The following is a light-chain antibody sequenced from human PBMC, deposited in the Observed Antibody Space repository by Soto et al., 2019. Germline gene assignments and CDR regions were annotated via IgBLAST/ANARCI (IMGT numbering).Light chain of an antibody. J-gene: IGKJ4*01. CDR1: QSVRSN. CDR3: QQYNNWPLT. CDR2: GAS. V-gene: IGKV3-15*01. Sequence: EIAMTRSPATLSVSPGERATLSCRASQSVRSNLAWYQQKPGQAPRLVIYGASTRATGIPARFSGSGSGTEFTLTISSLQSEDFAVYFCQQYNNWPLTFGGGTKVEI.